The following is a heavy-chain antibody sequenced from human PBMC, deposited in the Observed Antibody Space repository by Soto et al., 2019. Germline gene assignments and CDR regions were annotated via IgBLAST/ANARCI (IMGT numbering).Heavy chain of an antibody. D-gene: IGHD2-15*01. CDR2: ISAHNSDT. Sequence: ASVKVSCKASGYTFTSYGINWVRQAPRQGLEWMGWISAHNSDTNYAQKSQGRVTMTTDTPTSTAFMELRSLRSDDTAVYYCARAARYCSGGVCYPDAFDIWGQGTMVTVSS. CDR3: ARAARYCSGGVCYPDAFDI. J-gene: IGHJ3*02. CDR1: GYTFTSYG. V-gene: IGHV1-18*01.